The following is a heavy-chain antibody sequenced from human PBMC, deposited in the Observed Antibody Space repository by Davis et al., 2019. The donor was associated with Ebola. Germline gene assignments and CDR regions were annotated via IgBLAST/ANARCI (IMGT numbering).Heavy chain of an antibody. CDR1: GFTFSSYA. J-gene: IGHJ2*01. Sequence: GESLKISCAASGFTFSSYAMHWVRQAPGKGLEWVAVISYDGSNKYYADSVKGRFTISRDNSKNTLYLQMNSLRAEDTAVYYCARVAWDYWYFDLWGRGTLVTVSS. V-gene: IGHV3-30-3*01. CDR3: ARVAWDYWYFDL. CDR2: ISYDGSNK. D-gene: IGHD1-26*01.